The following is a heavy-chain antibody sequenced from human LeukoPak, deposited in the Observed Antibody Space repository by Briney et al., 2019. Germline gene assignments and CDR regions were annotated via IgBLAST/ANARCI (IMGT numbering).Heavy chain of an antibody. CDR2: ISYDGSNK. CDR3: ARGLGSSNYDVGNL. CDR1: GFTFSSYA. D-gene: IGHD3-10*02. V-gene: IGHV3-30*04. Sequence: PGRSLRLSCAASGFTFSSYAMHWVRQAPGKGLEWVAVISYDGSNKYYADSVKGRFTISRDNSKNTLYLQMNSLRAEDTAVYYCARGLGSSNYDVGNLWGQGTLVTVSS. J-gene: IGHJ5*02.